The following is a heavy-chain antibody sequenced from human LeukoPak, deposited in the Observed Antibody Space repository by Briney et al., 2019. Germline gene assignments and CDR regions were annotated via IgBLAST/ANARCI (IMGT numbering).Heavy chain of an antibody. D-gene: IGHD4-23*01. CDR3: ARGNGGYYYYGMDV. Sequence: SGTLSLTCTVSGGSISSYYWSWIRQPPGKGLEWIGYIYYSGSTNYNPSLKSRVTISVDTSKNQFSLNLSSVTAADTAVYYCARGNGGYYYYGMDVWGQGTTVAVSS. V-gene: IGHV4-59*01. J-gene: IGHJ6*02. CDR2: IYYSGST. CDR1: GGSISSYY.